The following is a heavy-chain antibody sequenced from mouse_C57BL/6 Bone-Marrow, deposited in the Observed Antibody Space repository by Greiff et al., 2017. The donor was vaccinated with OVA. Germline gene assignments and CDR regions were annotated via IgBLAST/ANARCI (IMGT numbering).Heavy chain of an antibody. CDR2: IDPETGGT. J-gene: IGHJ2*01. D-gene: IGHD4-1*01. Sequence: VKLMESGAELVRPGASVTLSCKASGYTFTDYEMHWVKQTPVHGLEWIGAIDPETGGTAYNQKFKGKAILTADKSSSTAYMELRSLTSEDSAVYYCTRRNWGYFDYWGQGTTITVSS. CDR1: GYTFTDYE. V-gene: IGHV1-15*01. CDR3: TRRNWGYFDY.